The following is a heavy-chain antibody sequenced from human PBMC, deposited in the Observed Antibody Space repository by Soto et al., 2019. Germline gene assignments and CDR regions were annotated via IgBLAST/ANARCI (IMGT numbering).Heavy chain of an antibody. Sequence: PGESLKISCKGSGYSFSSHWLGCVRQMPGKGLEWMVIIYPDDSDTRYSPSFKGQVTISADKSISTAYLQWGSLKASDTAMYYCARPYSGSYFVDFWGQATLVTVSS. CDR1: GYSFSSHW. J-gene: IGHJ4*02. CDR3: ARPYSGSYFVDF. D-gene: IGHD1-26*01. CDR2: IYPDDSDT. V-gene: IGHV5-51*01.